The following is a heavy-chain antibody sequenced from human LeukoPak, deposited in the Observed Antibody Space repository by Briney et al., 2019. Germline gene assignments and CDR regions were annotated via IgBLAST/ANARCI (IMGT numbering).Heavy chain of an antibody. V-gene: IGHV4-61*02. D-gene: IGHD2-15*01. CDR1: GGSISSGTYY. Sequence: PSETLSLTCTVSGGSISSGTYYCSWIRQPAGKGLEWIGRFYTSGSTNYNPSLKSRVTISVDTPKNQFSLKLSSVTAADTAVYYCARDLRGYQVVWGQGTPVTVSS. J-gene: IGHJ4*02. CDR2: FYTSGST. CDR3: ARDLRGYQVV.